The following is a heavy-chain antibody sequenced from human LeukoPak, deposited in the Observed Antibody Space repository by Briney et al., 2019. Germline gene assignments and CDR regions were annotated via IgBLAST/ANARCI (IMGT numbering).Heavy chain of an antibody. CDR2: ISWNSGSI. CDR1: GFTFYDYA. D-gene: IGHD3-10*01. J-gene: IGHJ4*02. CDR3: AKDLRAQLWFGDTYFDY. V-gene: IGHV3-9*01. Sequence: PGGSLRLSCAASGFTFYDYAMHWVRQAPGKGLEWVSGISWNSGSIGYADSVKGRFTISRDNAKNSLYLQMNSLRAEDTALYYCAKDLRAQLWFGDTYFDYWGQGTLVTVSS.